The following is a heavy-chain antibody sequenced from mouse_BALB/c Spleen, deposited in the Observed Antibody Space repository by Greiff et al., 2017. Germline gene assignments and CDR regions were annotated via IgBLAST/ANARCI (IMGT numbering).Heavy chain of an antibody. J-gene: IGHJ1*01. CDR3: TRGDYYGSSYWYFDV. Sequence: EVQGVESGGGLVKPGGSLKLSCAASGFTFSSYTMSWVRQTPEKRLEWVATISSGGSYTYYPDSVKGRFTISRDNAKNTLYLQMSSLKSEDTAMYYCTRGDYYGSSYWYFDVWGAGTTVTVSS. D-gene: IGHD1-1*01. V-gene: IGHV5-6-4*01. CDR2: ISSGGSYT. CDR1: GFTFSSYT.